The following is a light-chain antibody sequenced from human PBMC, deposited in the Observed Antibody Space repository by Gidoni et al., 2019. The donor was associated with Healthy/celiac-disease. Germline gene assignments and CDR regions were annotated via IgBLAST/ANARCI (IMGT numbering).Light chain of an antibody. V-gene: IGKV3-11*01. CDR3: QQRSNWPPIT. J-gene: IGKJ2*01. Sequence: EIVLTQSQATLSLSPGERATLSCRASQSVSSYLAWYHQKPGKAPRLLIYDASNRATGIPARFSGSGSGTDVTLTISSLEPEDFAVYYCQQRSNWPPITFGQXTKLEIK. CDR1: QSVSSY. CDR2: DAS.